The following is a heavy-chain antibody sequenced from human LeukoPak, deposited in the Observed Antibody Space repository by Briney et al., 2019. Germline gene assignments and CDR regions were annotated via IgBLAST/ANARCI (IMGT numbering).Heavy chain of an antibody. CDR2: ISSSGSAI. D-gene: IGHD3-22*01. J-gene: IGHJ4*02. CDR3: ARCHYYDSSGFDY. V-gene: IGHV3-48*03. Sequence: GGTLRLSCAASGFTFSSYEMNWVRRAPGKGLEWVSYISSSGSAIYYAGSVKGRFTISRDNAKNSLYLQMNSLRAEDTAVYYCARCHYYDSSGFDYWGQGTLVTVSS. CDR1: GFTFSSYE.